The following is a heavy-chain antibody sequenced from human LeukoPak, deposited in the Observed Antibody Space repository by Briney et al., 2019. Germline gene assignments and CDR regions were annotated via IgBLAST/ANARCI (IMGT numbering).Heavy chain of an antibody. CDR1: GFSLSTRGVG. CDR2: INWDDDE. Sequence: SGPALVKPTQTLTLTCTFSGFSLSTRGVGVGWIRQPPGKALEWLALINWDDDERYSPSLKSRLTITRGTSNNQVVLTITNVDPVDTATYYCAHGLEAVSGKEGMDYWGQGTLVTVSS. CDR3: AHGLEAVSGKEGMDY. V-gene: IGHV2-5*02. J-gene: IGHJ4*02. D-gene: IGHD6-19*01.